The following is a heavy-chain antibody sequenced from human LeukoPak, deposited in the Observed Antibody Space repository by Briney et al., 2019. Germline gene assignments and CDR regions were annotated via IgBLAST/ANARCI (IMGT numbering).Heavy chain of an antibody. J-gene: IGHJ3*02. CDR3: ARGASVVAGSDNAFDI. Sequence: GGSLRLSCAASGFTFSSYWMSWVRQAPGKGLEWVSSISTSSSYIYYADSVKGRFTISRDNARKSLYLQMNSLRADDTAVYYCARGASVVAGSDNAFDIWGQGTMVTVSS. D-gene: IGHD6-19*01. CDR2: ISTSSSYI. V-gene: IGHV3-21*04. CDR1: GFTFSSYW.